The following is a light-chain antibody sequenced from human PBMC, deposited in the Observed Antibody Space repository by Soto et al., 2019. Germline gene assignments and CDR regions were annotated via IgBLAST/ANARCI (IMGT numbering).Light chain of an antibody. Sequence: DIVVTQSPLSLSVTPGESASISCRSSQSLLHSNGYDYLDWYVQKPGQSPQVLIHMGSSRASGVPDRFSGSGSGTDFTLKINRVEAEDVGVYYCMQARQSPLTFGWGTKVEIK. CDR2: MGS. CDR1: QSLLHSNGYDY. CDR3: MQARQSPLT. J-gene: IGKJ4*01. V-gene: IGKV2-28*01.